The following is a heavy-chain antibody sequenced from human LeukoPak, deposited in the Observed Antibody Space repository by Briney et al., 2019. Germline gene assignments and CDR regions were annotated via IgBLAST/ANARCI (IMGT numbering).Heavy chain of an antibody. CDR2: IYSGGTT. V-gene: IGHV3-53*01. J-gene: IGHJ5*02. Sequence: PGGSLRLSCAPSGFTARANYMSGVGTAPGKGLEWGSVIYSGGTTYYADSVKGRFTISRDNSKNTLYLQMNSLRAEDTAVYYCARALYSGSYYWFDPWGQGTLVTVSS. D-gene: IGHD1-26*01. CDR3: ARALYSGSYYWFDP. CDR1: GFTARANY.